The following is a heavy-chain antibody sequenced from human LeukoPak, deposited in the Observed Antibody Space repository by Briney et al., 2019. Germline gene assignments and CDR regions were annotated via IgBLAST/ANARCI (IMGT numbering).Heavy chain of an antibody. CDR1: GFTFSSYG. Sequence: QPGGSLRLSCAASGFTFSSYGMHWVRQAPGKGLEWVAVISYDGSNKYYADSVKGRFTISRDNSKNTLYLQMNSLRAEDTAVYYCASPAGYSYKSPLGYWGQGTLVTVSS. CDR2: ISYDGSNK. D-gene: IGHD5-18*01. J-gene: IGHJ4*02. V-gene: IGHV3-30*03. CDR3: ASPAGYSYKSPLGY.